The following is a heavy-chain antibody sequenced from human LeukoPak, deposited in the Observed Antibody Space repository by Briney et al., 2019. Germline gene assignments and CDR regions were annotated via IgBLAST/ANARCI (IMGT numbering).Heavy chain of an antibody. CDR3: AREDFTLGYCSGGTCYLGFDY. D-gene: IGHD2-15*01. CDR1: GGSISSGSYY. V-gene: IGHV4-61*02. Sequence: SETLSLTCTVSGGSISSGSYYWSWIRQPAGKGLEWIGRIYTSGSTNYNPSLKSRVTISLDTSKNQLSLKLSSVTAADTAVYYCAREDFTLGYCSGGTCYLGFDYWGQGTLVTVSS. J-gene: IGHJ4*02. CDR2: IYTSGST.